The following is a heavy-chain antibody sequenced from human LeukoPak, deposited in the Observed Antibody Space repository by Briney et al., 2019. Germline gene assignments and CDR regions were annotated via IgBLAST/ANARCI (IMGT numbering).Heavy chain of an antibody. J-gene: IGHJ6*02. CDR2: VYYSGST. D-gene: IGHD2-2*01. Sequence: SETLSLTCTVSGGSISSYYWSWIRQPPGKGLEWIGYVYYSGSTNYNPSLKSRVTISVDTSKNQFSLKLSSVTAADTAVYYCARNTYCSSTSCYLYYYYGMDVWGQGTTVTVSS. CDR3: ARNTYCSSTSCYLYYYYGMDV. CDR1: GGSISSYY. V-gene: IGHV4-59*12.